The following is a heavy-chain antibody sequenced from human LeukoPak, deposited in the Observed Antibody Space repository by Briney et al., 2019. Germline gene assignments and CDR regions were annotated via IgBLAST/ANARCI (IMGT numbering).Heavy chain of an antibody. V-gene: IGHV4-59*01. Sequence: SETLSLTCTVSGGSISSYYWSWIRQPPGKGLEWIGYIYYSGSTNYNPSLKSRVTISVDTSKNQFSLKLSSVTAADTAVYYCARARGFNWFDPWGQGTLVTVSS. CDR3: ARARGFNWFDP. D-gene: IGHD5-12*01. CDR1: GGSISSYY. CDR2: IYYSGST. J-gene: IGHJ5*02.